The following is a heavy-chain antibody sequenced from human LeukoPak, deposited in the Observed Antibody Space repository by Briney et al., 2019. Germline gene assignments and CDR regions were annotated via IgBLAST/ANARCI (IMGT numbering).Heavy chain of an antibody. V-gene: IGHV4-39*07. D-gene: IGHD5-12*01. CDR3: ARVVGIVATIFDY. Sequence: SETLSLTCTVSGGSISSSSYYWGWVRQPPGKGLERIGSIYYSGSTYYNPSLKSRVTISVDTSKNQFSLKLSSVTAADTAVYYCARVVGIVATIFDYWGQGTLVTVSS. J-gene: IGHJ4*02. CDR1: GGSISSSSYY. CDR2: IYYSGST.